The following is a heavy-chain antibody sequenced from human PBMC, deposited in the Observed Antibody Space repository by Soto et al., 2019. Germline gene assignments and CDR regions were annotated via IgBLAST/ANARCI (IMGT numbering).Heavy chain of an antibody. D-gene: IGHD6-19*01. Sequence: GGSLRLSCAASGFTFSSYAMSWVRQAPGKGLEWVSAISGSGGSTYYADSVKGRFTISRDNSKNTLYLQMNSLRAEDTAVYYCAKVHHLAGAKIAVAGTWDYWGQGTLVTVSS. J-gene: IGHJ4*02. CDR3: AKVHHLAGAKIAVAGTWDY. CDR2: ISGSGGST. CDR1: GFTFSSYA. V-gene: IGHV3-23*01.